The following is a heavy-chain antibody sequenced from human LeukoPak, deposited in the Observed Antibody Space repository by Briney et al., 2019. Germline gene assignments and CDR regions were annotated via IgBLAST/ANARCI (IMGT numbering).Heavy chain of an antibody. D-gene: IGHD5-24*01. V-gene: IGHV5-51*01. CDR2: IYPGDSDT. J-gene: IGHJ3*02. CDR3: ARQRPESYGYNYLGAFDI. Sequence: GESLKISCKGSGYSFTIYWIAWVRQMPGKGLEWMGIIYPGDSDTRYSPSFQGQVTISADKSISTAYLQWSSLKASDTAMYYCARQRPESYGYNYLGAFDIWGQGTMVTVSS. CDR1: GYSFTIYW.